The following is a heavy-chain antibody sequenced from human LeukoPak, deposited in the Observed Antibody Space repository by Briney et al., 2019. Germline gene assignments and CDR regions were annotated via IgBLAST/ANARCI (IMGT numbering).Heavy chain of an antibody. CDR1: GGSIRSHS. V-gene: IGHV4-59*11. CDR3: ARDRISINALDM. CDR2: VYYSGST. D-gene: IGHD1-14*01. J-gene: IGHJ3*02. Sequence: PSETLSLTCTVSGGSIRSHSWSWIRQSPGKGLECIGYVYYSGSTNYNPSLKSRVTMSLDTSQNEFSLKLSSVTAADTAVYYCARDRISINALDMWGQGTMVTVSS.